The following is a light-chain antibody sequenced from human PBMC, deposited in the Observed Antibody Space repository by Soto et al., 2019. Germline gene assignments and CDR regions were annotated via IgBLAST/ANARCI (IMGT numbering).Light chain of an antibody. V-gene: IGLV1-51*01. CDR3: ATWDSSLSGVV. J-gene: IGLJ2*01. Sequence: QSVLTQPPSVSAAPGQKVTISCCGSSSNIGNEYVSWYQHLPGTAPKLVIYDNNKRPSGIPDRFSGSKSGTSATLDITGPQTGDEAEYYCATWDSSLSGVVFGGGTKLTVL. CDR2: DNN. CDR1: SSNIGNEY.